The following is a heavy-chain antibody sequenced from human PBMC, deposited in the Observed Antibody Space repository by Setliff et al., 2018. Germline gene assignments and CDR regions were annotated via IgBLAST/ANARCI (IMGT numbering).Heavy chain of an antibody. V-gene: IGHV4-34*01. Sequence: SETLSLTCAVYGGSFSGYQWSWIRQPPGKGLEWIGEINHSGSTNYNPSLKSRVSISVEKAKNQFSLKLTSVTAADTAVYYCARAQVLFAISAPVWYFEVWGRGTQVTVSS. CDR1: GGSFSGYQ. CDR2: INHSGST. CDR3: ARAQVLFAISAPVWYFEV. J-gene: IGHJ2*01. D-gene: IGHD2-21*01.